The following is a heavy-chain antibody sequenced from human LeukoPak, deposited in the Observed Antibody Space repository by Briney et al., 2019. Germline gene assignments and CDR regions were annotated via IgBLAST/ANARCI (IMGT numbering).Heavy chain of an antibody. J-gene: IGHJ4*02. CDR1: GFTFSSYA. CDR3: ARVAHDLYPYYFDS. V-gene: IGHV4-34*01. CDR2: INHSGST. D-gene: IGHD5/OR15-5a*01. Sequence: SGGSLRLSCAASGFTFSSYAMSWIRQPPGKGLEWIGEINHSGSTNYNPSLKSRVTISVDTSKNQFSLKLSSVTAADTAVYYCARVAHDLYPYYFDSWGQGTLVTVSS.